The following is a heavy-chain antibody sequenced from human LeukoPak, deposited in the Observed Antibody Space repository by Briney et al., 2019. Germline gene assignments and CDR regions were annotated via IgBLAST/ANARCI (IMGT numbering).Heavy chain of an antibody. D-gene: IGHD6-19*01. CDR1: GFAFSSYA. J-gene: IGHJ4*02. CDR2: ISGSGATT. V-gene: IGHV3-23*01. Sequence: GGSLRLSCAASGFAFSSYAMRWVRQAPGKGLDWVSTISGSGATTSYADFVKGRFTISRDNSKNTLYLQMNSLRAEDTAVYYCAKDFLLRMAVAIDYWGQGTLVTVSS. CDR3: AKDFLLRMAVAIDY.